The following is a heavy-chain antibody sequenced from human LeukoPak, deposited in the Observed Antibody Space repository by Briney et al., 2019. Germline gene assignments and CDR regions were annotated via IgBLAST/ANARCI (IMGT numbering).Heavy chain of an antibody. V-gene: IGHV3-53*01. CDR3: ATGGRSGMAFDF. CDR2: IYGGGNT. Sequence: GGSLRLSCSFSGLIASSNYMAWVRQAPGKGLQWLSFIYGGGNTLYADSVMGRFSISRDNSKTTLYLQMNSLRAEDTAVYYCATGGRSGMAFDFWGQGTLVTVSS. CDR1: GLIASSNY. D-gene: IGHD5-24*01. J-gene: IGHJ4*02.